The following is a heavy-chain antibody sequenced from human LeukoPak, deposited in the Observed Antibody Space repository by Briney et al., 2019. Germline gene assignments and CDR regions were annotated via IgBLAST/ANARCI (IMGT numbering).Heavy chain of an antibody. D-gene: IGHD6-19*01. J-gene: IGHJ4*02. CDR1: GFTFSSYG. Sequence: PGGSLRLSCAASGFTFSSYGMHWVRQAPGKGLEWVAVIWYDGSNKYYADSVKGRFTISRDNAKNSLYLQMNSLRAEDSAVYYCARAQYSSGWYAIDYWGQGTLVTVSS. CDR2: IWYDGSNK. V-gene: IGHV3-33*01. CDR3: ARAQYSSGWYAIDY.